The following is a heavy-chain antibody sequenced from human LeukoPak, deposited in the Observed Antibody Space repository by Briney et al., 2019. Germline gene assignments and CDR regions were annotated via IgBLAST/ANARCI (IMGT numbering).Heavy chain of an antibody. Sequence: SVKVSCKASGGTFISYAISWVRQAPGQGLEWMGGIIPIFGTANYAQKFQGRVTITADESTSTAYMELSSLRSEDTAVYYCARDQETIGGDGYNYWGQGTLVTVSS. CDR2: IIPIFGTA. J-gene: IGHJ4*02. CDR1: GGTFISYA. D-gene: IGHD5-24*01. CDR3: ARDQETIGGDGYNY. V-gene: IGHV1-69*01.